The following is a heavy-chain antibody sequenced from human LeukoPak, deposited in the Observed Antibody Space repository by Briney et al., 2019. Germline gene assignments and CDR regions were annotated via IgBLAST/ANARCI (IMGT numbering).Heavy chain of an antibody. CDR1: GYTLTELS. CDR2: FDPEDGET. CDR3: ARVTTVTTSPGYYLNY. V-gene: IGHV1-24*01. J-gene: IGHJ4*02. D-gene: IGHD4-11*01. Sequence: ASVKVSCKVSGYTLTELSMHWVRQAPGKGLEWMGGFDPEDGETIYAQRFQGRVTMTEDTSTDTSYMELSSLRSEDTAVYYCARVTTVTTSPGYYLNYWGQGTLVTVSS.